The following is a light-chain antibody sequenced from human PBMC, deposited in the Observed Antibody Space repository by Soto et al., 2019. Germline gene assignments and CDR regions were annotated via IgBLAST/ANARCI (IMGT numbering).Light chain of an antibody. Sequence: IVLTQSQCTLTFFPLDIATLSCRASQSVSSYLAWYQQKPGQAPRLLIYGASSRATGIPDRFSGSGSGTDFTLTISRLEPEDFAVYYCQQHGSLPITFGQGTRLEIK. CDR2: GAS. J-gene: IGKJ5*01. V-gene: IGKV3-20*01. CDR3: QQHGSLPIT. CDR1: QSVSSY.